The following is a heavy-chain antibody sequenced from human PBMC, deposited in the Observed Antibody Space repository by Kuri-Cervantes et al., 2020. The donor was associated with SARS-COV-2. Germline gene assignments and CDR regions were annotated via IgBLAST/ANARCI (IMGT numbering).Heavy chain of an antibody. J-gene: IGHJ6*03. CDR2: IYTSGST. V-gene: IGHV4-4*07. Sequence: SETLSLTCTVSGGSISSYYWSWIRQPAGKGLEWIGRIYTSGSTNYNPSLKSRVTMSVDTSKNQFSLKLSSLTAADTAVYYCATSGAHYTYFMDVWGKGTTVTVSS. D-gene: IGHD3-10*01. CDR1: GGSISSYY. CDR3: ATSGAHYTYFMDV.